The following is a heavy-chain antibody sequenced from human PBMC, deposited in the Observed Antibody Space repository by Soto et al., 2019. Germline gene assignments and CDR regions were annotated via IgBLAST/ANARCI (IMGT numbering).Heavy chain of an antibody. V-gene: IGHV3-30*03. CDR2: ISYDGTKD. J-gene: IGHJ4*02. D-gene: IGHD4-17*01. CDR3: AALDYGHYGLDY. Sequence: QVQLVESGGGVVQPGRSLRLSCAASGFSFRNHGIHWVRQAPGRGLEWVALISYDGTKDFYGNSVKGRFTVSRDNSKNSLYLQMNILRVDDTGVYYCAALDYGHYGLDYWGQGTLVTVSS. CDR1: GFSFRNHG.